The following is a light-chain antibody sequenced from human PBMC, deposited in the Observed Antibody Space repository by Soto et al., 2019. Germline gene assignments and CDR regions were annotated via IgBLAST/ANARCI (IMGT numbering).Light chain of an antibody. V-gene: IGLV1-40*01. CDR3: QSYHTGLSGSCI. CDR1: SSNIGAGYD. J-gene: IGLJ2*01. Sequence: QSALTQPPSVSGAPGQTVTISCTGDSSNIGAGYDVHWYQQVPGTAPKLLIFSNANRPSGVPARFSGSKSGTSASLAITGLQPEDEAHYYCQSYHTGLSGSCIFGGGTQLTVL. CDR2: SNA.